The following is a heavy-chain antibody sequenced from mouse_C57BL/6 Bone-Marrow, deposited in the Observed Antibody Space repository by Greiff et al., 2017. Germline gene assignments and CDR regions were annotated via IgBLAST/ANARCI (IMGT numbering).Heavy chain of an antibody. CDR2: IHPNSGST. CDR1: GYTFTSYW. Sequence: QVQLQPPGAELVKPGASVKLSCKASGYTFTSYWMYWVKQRPGQGLEWIGMIHPNSGSTYYNEKFKSKAQLTVDTSSSTAYMQLHSLTSEDSAVCYRARGRIITTVLALDYWGQGTSLTVSS. CDR3: ARGRIITTVLALDY. J-gene: IGHJ2*02. D-gene: IGHD1-1*01. V-gene: IGHV1-64*01.